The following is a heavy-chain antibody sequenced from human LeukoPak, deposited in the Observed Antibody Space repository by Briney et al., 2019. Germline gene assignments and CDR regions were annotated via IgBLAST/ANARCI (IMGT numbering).Heavy chain of an antibody. Sequence: PGGSLRLSCVASGFTLRTYGMSWVRQSPGKGLEWISYISGSSDTLHYADSVKGRFTISRDIAKSSVFLQLNSLRDEDTAVYYCARPTIIRGAVVSASDNWGQGTLVTVSS. J-gene: IGHJ4*02. V-gene: IGHV3-48*02. CDR3: ARPTIIRGAVVSASDN. CDR1: GFTLRTYG. CDR2: ISGSSDTL. D-gene: IGHD3-16*02.